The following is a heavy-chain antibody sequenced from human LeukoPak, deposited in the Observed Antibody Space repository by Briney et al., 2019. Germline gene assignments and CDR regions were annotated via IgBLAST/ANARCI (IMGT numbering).Heavy chain of an antibody. D-gene: IGHD2-15*01. J-gene: IGHJ4*02. Sequence: NASETLSLTCAVYGGSFSGYYWSWIRQPPGKGLEWIGEINHSGSTNYNPSLKSRVTISVDTSKNQFSPKLSSVTAADTAVYYCARVLGSGYSDYWGQGTLVTVSS. CDR1: GGSFSGYY. V-gene: IGHV4-34*01. CDR2: INHSGST. CDR3: ARVLGSGYSDY.